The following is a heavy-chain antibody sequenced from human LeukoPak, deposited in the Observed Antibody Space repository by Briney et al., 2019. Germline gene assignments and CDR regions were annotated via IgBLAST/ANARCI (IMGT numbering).Heavy chain of an antibody. CDR2: IWYDGSNK. V-gene: IGHV3-33*01. CDR3: ARVQLTGYYYYYGMDV. D-gene: IGHD7-27*01. J-gene: IGHJ6*04. Sequence: RSLRLSCAASGFTFSSYGMHWVRQAPGKGLEWVAVIWYDGSNKYYADSVKGRFTISRDNSKDTLYLQMNSLRAEDTAVYYCARVQLTGYYYYYGMDVWGKGTTVTVSS. CDR1: GFTFSSYG.